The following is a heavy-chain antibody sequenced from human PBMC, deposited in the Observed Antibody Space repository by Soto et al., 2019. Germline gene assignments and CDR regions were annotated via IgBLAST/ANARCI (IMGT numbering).Heavy chain of an antibody. J-gene: IGHJ4*02. CDR3: AMMNGGHLDF. Sequence: QVQLHESGPGLVKPSQTLSLTCTVSGASIRSGDFYWAWIRQPPGKGLESIGHIYSTGSTYYHPSLKLRVLISLDRPSNQFSLRLTSLTAADTAIYYCAMMNGGHLDFWGQGVLVTVSS. V-gene: IGHV4-30-4*01. CDR1: GASIRSGDFY. CDR2: IYSTGST. D-gene: IGHD2-8*01.